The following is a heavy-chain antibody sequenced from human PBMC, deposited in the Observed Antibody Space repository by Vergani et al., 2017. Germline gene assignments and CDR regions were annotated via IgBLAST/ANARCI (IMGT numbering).Heavy chain of an antibody. V-gene: IGHV3-23*01. Sequence: VQLQESGPGLVKPSGTLSLTCSVSGGSISSSYWWSWVRQPPGKGLEWVPAISGSGGSTYYPDSVKGRFTISRDNSKNTLYLQMNSLRAEDTAVYYCAKGGGFTIVGVTISFDYWGQGTLVTVSS. D-gene: IGHD1-26*01. CDR3: AKGGGFTIVGVTISFDY. CDR2: ISGSGGST. J-gene: IGHJ4*02. CDR1: GGSISSSY.